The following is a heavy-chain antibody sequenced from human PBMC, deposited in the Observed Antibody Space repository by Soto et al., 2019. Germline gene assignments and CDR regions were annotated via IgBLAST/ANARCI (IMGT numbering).Heavy chain of an antibody. CDR1: GGTFSSYA. Sequence: QVQLVQSGAEVTKPGSSVTVSCKASGGTFSSYAISWVRQAPGQGLEWMGGIIPIFGTANYAQKFQGRVTITADESTSTAYMELSSLRSEDTAVYYCARDIYGDYGRLRYYYGMDVWGQGTTVTVSS. D-gene: IGHD4-17*01. CDR2: IIPIFGTA. CDR3: ARDIYGDYGRLRYYYGMDV. V-gene: IGHV1-69*01. J-gene: IGHJ6*02.